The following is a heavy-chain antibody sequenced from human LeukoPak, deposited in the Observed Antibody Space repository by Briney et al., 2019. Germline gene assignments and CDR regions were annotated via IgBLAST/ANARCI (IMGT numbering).Heavy chain of an antibody. J-gene: IGHJ3*02. CDR2: MNPNSGNT. V-gene: IGHV1-8*01. D-gene: IGHD4-17*01. Sequence: ASVKVSCKASGYTFTSYDINWVRQATGQGLEWMGWMNPNSGNTGYAQKFQGRVTMTRNTSISTAYMELSSLRSEDTAVYYCARDLDYGDYGAFDIWGQGTMVTVSS. CDR3: ARDLDYGDYGAFDI. CDR1: GYTFTSYD.